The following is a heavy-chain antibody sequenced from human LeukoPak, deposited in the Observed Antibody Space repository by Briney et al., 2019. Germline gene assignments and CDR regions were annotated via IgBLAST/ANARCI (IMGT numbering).Heavy chain of an antibody. D-gene: IGHD2-15*01. CDR2: INPSGGST. CDR1: GYTFTSYY. J-gene: IGHJ5*02. CDR3: ARERRYCSGGSCYSGWFDP. Sequence: ASVKVSCKASGYTFTSYYMYWVRQAPGQGLEWMGIINPSGGSTSYAQKFQGRVTMTRDTSISAAYMELSRLRSDDTAVYYCARERRYCSGGSCYSGWFDPWGQGTLVTVSS. V-gene: IGHV1-46*01.